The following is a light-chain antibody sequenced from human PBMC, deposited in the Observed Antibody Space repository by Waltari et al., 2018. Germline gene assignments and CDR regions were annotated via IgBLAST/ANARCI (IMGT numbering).Light chain of an antibody. CDR3: MQTLQAPRT. CDR2: LGS. Sequence: DIVMTQSPLSLPVTPGEPASLPCRSRQSLLDTNGHKYLDWYLQKPGQSPQLLIYLGSSRASGVPDRFSGSGSGSYFTLNISRVEAEDVGIYYCMQTLQAPRTFGQGTKLEIK. J-gene: IGKJ2*01. CDR1: QSLLDTNGHKY. V-gene: IGKV2-28*01.